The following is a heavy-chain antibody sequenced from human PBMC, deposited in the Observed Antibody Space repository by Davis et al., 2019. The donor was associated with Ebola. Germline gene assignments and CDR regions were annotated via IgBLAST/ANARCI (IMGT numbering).Heavy chain of an antibody. CDR2: ITSDESST. CDR3: ARNPGGANGMDV. D-gene: IGHD1-26*01. CDR1: GFTFSSYW. Sequence: PGGSLRLSCAASGFTFSSYWMHWVRQVPGKGLVWVSRITSDESSTSYADSVKGRFTISRDNAKNTLYLHMNSLRAEDTAVYYCARNPGGANGMDVWGQGTTVTVSS. J-gene: IGHJ6*02. V-gene: IGHV3-74*01.